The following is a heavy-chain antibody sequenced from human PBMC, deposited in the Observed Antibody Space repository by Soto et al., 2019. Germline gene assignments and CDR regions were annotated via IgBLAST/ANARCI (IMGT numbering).Heavy chain of an antibody. Sequence: SVKVSCKASGYTFTSYGISWVRQAPGQGLEWMGWISAYNGNTNYAQKLQGRVTMTTDTSTSTAYMELRSLRSDDTAVYYCARGDIVVVPAAPGDYWGQGTLVTVSS. V-gene: IGHV1-18*01. CDR2: ISAYNGNT. CDR3: ARGDIVVVPAAPGDY. CDR1: GYTFTSYG. J-gene: IGHJ4*02. D-gene: IGHD2-2*01.